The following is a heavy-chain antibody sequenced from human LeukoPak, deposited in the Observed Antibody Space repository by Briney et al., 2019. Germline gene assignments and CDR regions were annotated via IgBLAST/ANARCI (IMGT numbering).Heavy chain of an antibody. Sequence: SETLSLTCTVSGGSISSSSYYWGWIRQPPGKGLEWIGSIYYSGSTYYNPSLKSRVTISVDTSKNQFSLKLSSVTAADTAVYYCARQGGRDGYNRRWGQGTLLTVSS. CDR1: GGSISSSSYY. CDR3: ARQGGRDGYNRR. J-gene: IGHJ4*02. CDR2: IYYSGST. D-gene: IGHD5-24*01. V-gene: IGHV4-39*01.